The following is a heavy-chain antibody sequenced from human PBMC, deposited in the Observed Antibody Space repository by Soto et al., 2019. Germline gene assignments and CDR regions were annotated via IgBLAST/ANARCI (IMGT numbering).Heavy chain of an antibody. J-gene: IGHJ3*02. V-gene: IGHV3-48*01. CDR2: ISSSSSTI. CDR1: GFTFSSYS. Sequence: EVQLVESGGGLVQPGGSLRLSCAASGFTFSSYSMNWVRQAPGKGLEWVSYISSSSSTIYYADSVKGRFTISRDNAKNSLYLQMNSQRAEDTAVYYCARFVRYYGSGSYDAFDIWGQGTMVTVSS. D-gene: IGHD3-10*01. CDR3: ARFVRYYGSGSYDAFDI.